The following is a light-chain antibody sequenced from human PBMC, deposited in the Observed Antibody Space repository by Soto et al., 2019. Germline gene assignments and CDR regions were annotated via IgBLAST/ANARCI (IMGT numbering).Light chain of an antibody. CDR3: SSYTSSATGV. CDR1: SSDVGGYNY. Sequence: QSVLTQPASVSGSPGQSITISCTGTSSDVGGYNYVSWYQQHPGNAPRLMIYEVRNRPSGLSDRFSGSKSGNTASLTISGLQAEDEADYYCSSYTSSATGVFGGGTKLTVL. V-gene: IGLV2-14*01. CDR2: EVR. J-gene: IGLJ2*01.